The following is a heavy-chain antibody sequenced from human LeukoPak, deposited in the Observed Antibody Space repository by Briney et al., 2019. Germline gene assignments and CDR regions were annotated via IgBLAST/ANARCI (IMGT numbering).Heavy chain of an antibody. V-gene: IGHV3-48*03. Sequence: GGSLRLSCAASGFTFSSFEMNWVRQAAGKGLELVSYITASGGSMYYPGPVKSRVTISRDNANHSLYLQMNSRRAEDTAVYYCARDPAGSSWFDYWGQGTLVTVSS. CDR3: ARDPAGSSWFDY. D-gene: IGHD6-13*01. CDR2: ITASGGSM. CDR1: GFTFSSFE. J-gene: IGHJ4*02.